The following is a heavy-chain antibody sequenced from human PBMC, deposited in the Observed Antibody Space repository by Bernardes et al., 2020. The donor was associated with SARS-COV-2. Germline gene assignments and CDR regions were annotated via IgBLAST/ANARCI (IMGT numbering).Heavy chain of an antibody. CDR1: GYTFRNYL. CDR2: ISGAGVYI. Sequence: GSPRLSCVASGYTFRNYLFSWFRQAPGKGLERVSSISGAGVYIYYVDTVRGRFTTSRDNTRTSVFLQMERLRAEDTAVYYCARDVGGTDWRFVFDVWGPGTMVHVSS. V-gene: IGHV3-21*01. CDR3: ARDVGGTDWRFVFDV. J-gene: IGHJ3*01. D-gene: IGHD3-9*01.